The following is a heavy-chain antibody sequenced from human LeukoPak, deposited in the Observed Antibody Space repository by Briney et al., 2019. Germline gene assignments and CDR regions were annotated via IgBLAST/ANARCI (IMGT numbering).Heavy chain of an antibody. CDR3: ARSQGYQLPFDY. D-gene: IGHD2-2*01. Sequence: LGGDLRLFWGASGVHISSKYMSGGRPAPGEGVEGVSVIYSGGTPYYADSVNGRFTISRDNSKNTLYLQMNSLRAEDTAVYYCARSQGYQLPFDYWGQGTLVTVSS. CDR1: GVHISSKY. J-gene: IGHJ4*02. CDR2: IYSGGTP. V-gene: IGHV3-53*01.